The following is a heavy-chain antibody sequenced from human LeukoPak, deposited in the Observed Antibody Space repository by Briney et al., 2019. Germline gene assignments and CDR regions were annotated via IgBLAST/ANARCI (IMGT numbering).Heavy chain of an antibody. CDR1: GDFISSTRYF. CDR2: IYYSGPT. CDR3: ARRGVRGVVYGMDV. D-gene: IGHD3-10*01. J-gene: IGHJ6*02. V-gene: IGHV4-39*01. Sequence: SETLSLTCTVSGDFISSTRYFWAWICQPPGKEPEWMGSIYYSGPTYYNPSLKSRVTISVDTSKNQFFLDLSSVTAADTAVYSCARRGVRGVVYGMDVWGQGTTVTVSS.